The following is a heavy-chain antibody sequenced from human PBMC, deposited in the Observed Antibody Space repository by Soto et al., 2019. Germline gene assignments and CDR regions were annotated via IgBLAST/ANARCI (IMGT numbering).Heavy chain of an antibody. CDR3: ALPNDYGWIFDY. V-gene: IGHV1-8*01. CDR2: MNPNSGNT. J-gene: IGHJ4*02. Sequence: AASVKVSCKASGYTFTSYDINWVRQATGQGLEWMGWMNPNSGNTGYAQKFQGRVTMTRNTSISTAYMELSSLRSEDTAVYYCALPNDYGWIFDYWGQGTLVTVSS. CDR1: GYTFTSYD. D-gene: IGHD4-17*01.